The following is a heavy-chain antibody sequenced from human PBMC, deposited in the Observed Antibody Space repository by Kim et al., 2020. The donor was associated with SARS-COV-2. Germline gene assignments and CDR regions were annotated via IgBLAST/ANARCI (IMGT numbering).Heavy chain of an antibody. CDR1: GGSISTYY. J-gene: IGHJ5*02. V-gene: IGHV4-59*08. CDR3: ARRDRYGYDNYFDP. Sequence: SETLSLTCTVSGGSISTYYWSWLRQSPGAGLEWIGYVYYTGDTNYNTSLKSRVTISVDTSKDQFSLRLSSVTAADTAGYFCARRDRYGYDNYFDPWGQGTLVTVSS. D-gene: IGHD5-18*01. CDR2: VYYTGDT.